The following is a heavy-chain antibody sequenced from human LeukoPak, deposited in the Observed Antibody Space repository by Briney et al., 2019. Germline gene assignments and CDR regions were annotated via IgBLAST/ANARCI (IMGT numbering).Heavy chain of an antibody. CDR2: ISDTGATT. Sequence: PGGSLRLSCAGAGFSFSSYAMSWVRQAPGKVLEWVAAISDTGATTYDADSVKGRFTISRDNSRSTLYLQMNSLRAEDTALYYCAKDTSIGRYCTNGVCSPFDYWGQGTLVTVSS. V-gene: IGHV3-23*01. J-gene: IGHJ4*02. D-gene: IGHD2-8*01. CDR3: AKDTSIGRYCTNGVCSPFDY. CDR1: GFSFSSYA.